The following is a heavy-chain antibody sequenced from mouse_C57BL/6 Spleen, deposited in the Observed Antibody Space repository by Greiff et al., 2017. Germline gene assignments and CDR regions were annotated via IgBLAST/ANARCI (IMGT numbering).Heavy chain of an antibody. CDR1: GYTFTSYW. V-gene: IGHV1-59*01. CDR3: ASNDYFAY. Sequence: VQLQQPGAELVRPGTSVKLSCKASGYTFTSYWMHWVKQRPGQGLEWIGVIDPSDSYTNYNQKFKGKATLTVDTSSSTAYMQLSSLTSEDSAVYYCASNDYFAYWGQGTLVTVSA. CDR2: IDPSDSYT. D-gene: IGHD2-4*01. J-gene: IGHJ3*01.